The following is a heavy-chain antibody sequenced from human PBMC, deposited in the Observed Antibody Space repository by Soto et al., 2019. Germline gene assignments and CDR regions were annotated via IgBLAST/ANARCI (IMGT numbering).Heavy chain of an antibody. CDR3: AREPYGDYVYMDV. V-gene: IGHV4-31*03. D-gene: IGHD4-17*01. J-gene: IGHJ6*03. CDR2: IYYSGST. Sequence: SETLSLTCTVSGGSINSADYYWSWIRQHPGKGLEWIGYIYYSGSTYYNPSLKSRVTISVDTSKNQFSLKLSSVTAADTAVYYCAREPYGDYVYMDVWGKGTTVTVS. CDR1: GGSINSADYY.